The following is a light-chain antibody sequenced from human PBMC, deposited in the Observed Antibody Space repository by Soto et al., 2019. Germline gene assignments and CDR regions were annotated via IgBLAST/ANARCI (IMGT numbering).Light chain of an antibody. V-gene: IGLV2-14*01. CDR2: EVS. CDR1: SSDVGGYNY. CDR3: SLYTSENTYV. Sequence: QSALTQPASVSGSPGQSITLSCTGTSSDVGGYNYVSWYQQLPGKAPKLMVYEVSNRPSGISHRFSGAKSGNTASLTISGLRAEDEADYYCSLYTSENTYVFGTGTKVTVL. J-gene: IGLJ1*01.